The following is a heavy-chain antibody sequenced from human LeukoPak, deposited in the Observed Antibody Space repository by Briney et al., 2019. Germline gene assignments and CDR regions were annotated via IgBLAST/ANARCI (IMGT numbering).Heavy chain of an antibody. Sequence: GGSLRLSCTVSGFTVSSNSMSWVRKAPGKGLEWVSFIYSDNTHYADSVKGRFTISRDNSKNTLYLQMNSLRAEDTAVYYCAKGSQLVRLGYYFDYWGQGTQVTVSS. D-gene: IGHD6-13*01. V-gene: IGHV3-66*03. J-gene: IGHJ4*02. CDR3: AKGSQLVRLGYYFDY. CDR1: GFTVSSNS. CDR2: IYSDNT.